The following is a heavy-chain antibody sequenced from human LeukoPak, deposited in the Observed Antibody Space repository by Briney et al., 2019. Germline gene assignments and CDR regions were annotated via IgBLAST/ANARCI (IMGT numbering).Heavy chain of an antibody. J-gene: IGHJ5*02. V-gene: IGHV1-46*01. CDR1: GYTFTSYY. Sequence: ASVRVSCTASGYTFTSYYMHWVRQAPGQGLEWMGIINPSGGSTSYAQKFQGRVTMTRDTSTSTVYMELSSLRSEDTAVYYCARAVSRDYGDPYNWFDPWGQGTLVTVSS. CDR2: INPSGGST. D-gene: IGHD4-17*01. CDR3: ARAVSRDYGDPYNWFDP.